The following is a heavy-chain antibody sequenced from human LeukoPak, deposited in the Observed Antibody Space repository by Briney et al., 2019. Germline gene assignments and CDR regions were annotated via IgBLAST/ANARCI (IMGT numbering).Heavy chain of an antibody. J-gene: IGHJ4*02. CDR1: AFTFSDYS. V-gene: IGHV3-48*01. D-gene: IGHD1-26*01. CDR3: ARDRLTSGSYFFDY. Sequence: GGSLRLSCAASAFTFSDYSMNWVRQAPGKGLEWISYISGRSSTIYYADSVRGRFTISRDNAKNSMYLQMNSPRAEDTAVYYCARDRLTSGSYFFDYWGQGTLVTVSS. CDR2: ISGRSSTI.